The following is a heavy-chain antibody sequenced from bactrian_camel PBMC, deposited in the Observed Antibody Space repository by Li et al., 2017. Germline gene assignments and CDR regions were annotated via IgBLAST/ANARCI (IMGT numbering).Heavy chain of an antibody. V-gene: IGHV3S7*01. D-gene: IGHD2*01. J-gene: IGHJ4*01. Sequence: HVQLVESGGGLVQPGGSLRLSCAASGFTFDDYAMAWIRQAPGTGLEWVSSIYSDDSDTYYADSVKGRFTISRDNAKNTVYLQMNSLKSEVTALYYCAADDCGSANCYTRTCGLIRYGYWGQGTQVTVS. CDR2: IYSDDSDT. CDR1: GFTFDDYA. CDR3: AADDCGSANCYTRTCGLIRYGY.